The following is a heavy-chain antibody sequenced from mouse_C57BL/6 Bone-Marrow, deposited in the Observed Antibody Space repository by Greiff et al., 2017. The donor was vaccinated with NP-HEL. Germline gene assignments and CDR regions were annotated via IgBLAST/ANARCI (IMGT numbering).Heavy chain of an antibody. D-gene: IGHD2-4*01. CDR2: IRSKSNNYAT. CDR3: VSSGGLSWFAY. CDR1: GFSFNTYA. J-gene: IGHJ3*01. Sequence: DVKLQESGGGLVQPKGSLKLSCAASGFSFNTYAMTWVRQAPGKGLEWVARIRSKSNNYATYYADSVKDRFTISRDDSESMLYLQMNNLKTEDTAMYYCVSSGGLSWFAYWGQGTLVTVSA. V-gene: IGHV10-1*01.